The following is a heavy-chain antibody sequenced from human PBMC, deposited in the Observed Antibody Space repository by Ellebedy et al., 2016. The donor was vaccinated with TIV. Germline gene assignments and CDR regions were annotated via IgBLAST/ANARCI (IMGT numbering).Heavy chain of an antibody. V-gene: IGHV3-11*04. CDR3: ARITGMRVDPTGSMDV. D-gene: IGHD2-8*02. CDR2: ISGSSRTI. Sequence: GESLKISCAAAGFTFSDYYMSWFRQAPGKGLEWLSYISGSSRTIYSANSVGARFTVSRDNAKNVLYLQMNSLRAEDTAVYYCARITGMRVDPTGSMDVWGQGTTVTVSS. J-gene: IGHJ6*02. CDR1: GFTFSDYY.